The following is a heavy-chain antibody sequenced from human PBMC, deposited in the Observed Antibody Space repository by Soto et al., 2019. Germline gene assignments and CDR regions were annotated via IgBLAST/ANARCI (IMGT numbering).Heavy chain of an antibody. J-gene: IGHJ5*02. Sequence: EVQLLESGGGLVQPGGSLRLSCAASGFTFSGYAMSWVRQAPGKGLAWVSAIGSGSPFYADSGKGRFTISRDNANSMLYLQMNSLRADDTAVYFCAQDLGSSWYHYNSFAPGGQGTLVTVSS. V-gene: IGHV3-23*01. CDR3: AQDLGSSWYHYNSFAP. CDR2: IGSGSP. CDR1: GFTFSGYA. D-gene: IGHD6-13*01.